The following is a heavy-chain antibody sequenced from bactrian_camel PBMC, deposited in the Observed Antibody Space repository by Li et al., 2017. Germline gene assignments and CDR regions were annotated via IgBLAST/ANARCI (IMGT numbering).Heavy chain of an antibody. J-gene: IGHJ4*01. D-gene: IGHD2*01. CDR1: KYPTRRYC. CDR2: IDTDGTT. Sequence: VQLVESGGGLVQSGGSLRLSCAGFKYPTRRYCMGWFRQAPGKEREGVAAIDTDGTTTSADFVQGRFTASRDNAKSTLYLQMNSLKPEDTAMYYCAAVVPGYCRSGWWLLRRVRYWGQGTQVTVS. CDR3: AAVVPGYCRSGWWLLRRVRY. V-gene: IGHV3S67*01.